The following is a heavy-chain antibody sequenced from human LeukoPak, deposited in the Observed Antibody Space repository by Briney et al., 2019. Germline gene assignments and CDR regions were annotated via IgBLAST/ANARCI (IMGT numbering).Heavy chain of an antibody. CDR1: GFTFSNAW. Sequence: KPGGSLRLSCAASGFTFSNAWMSWVRQAPGKGLEWVGRIKSKTDGGTTDYAAPVKGRFTISRDDSKNTLYLQMNSLKTEDTAAYYCTTDRLSGYSYYFDYWGQGTLVTVSS. J-gene: IGHJ4*02. CDR2: IKSKTDGGTT. V-gene: IGHV3-15*01. CDR3: TTDRLSGYSYYFDY. D-gene: IGHD3-22*01.